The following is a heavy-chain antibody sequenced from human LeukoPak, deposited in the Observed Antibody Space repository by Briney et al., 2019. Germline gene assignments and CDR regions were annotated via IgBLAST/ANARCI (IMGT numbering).Heavy chain of an antibody. J-gene: IGHJ4*02. CDR3: ARDLYCSGGSCLYFDY. D-gene: IGHD2-15*01. CDR2: MYYDGISK. CDR1: GFTFSSYG. Sequence: GGSLRLSCAASGFTFSSYGMHWVRQAPGKGLEWVAVMYYDGISKYYADSVKGRFTISRDNSMNTLYLQMNSLRAEDTAVYFCARDLYCSGGSCLYFDYWGQGTLVTVSS. V-gene: IGHV3-33*01.